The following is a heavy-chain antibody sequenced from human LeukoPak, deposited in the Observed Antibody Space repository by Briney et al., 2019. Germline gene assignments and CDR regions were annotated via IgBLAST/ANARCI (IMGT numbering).Heavy chain of an antibody. Sequence: GASVKVSCKASGYTFTRYDINWVRQATGQGLEWMGWISAYNGNTNYAQKLQGRVTMTTDTSTSTAYMELRSLRSDDTAVYYCASMGFYCSSTSCQGDFDYWGQGTLVTVSS. CDR3: ASMGFYCSSTSCQGDFDY. J-gene: IGHJ4*02. CDR1: GYTFTRYD. D-gene: IGHD2-2*01. V-gene: IGHV1-18*01. CDR2: ISAYNGNT.